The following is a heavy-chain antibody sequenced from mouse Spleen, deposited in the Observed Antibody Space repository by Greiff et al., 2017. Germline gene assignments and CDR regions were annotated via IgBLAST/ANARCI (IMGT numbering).Heavy chain of an antibody. Sequence: VQLQQSGAELSKPGASVKVSCKASGYTFIRFWMHWVKQRPGQGLEWIGYIDPSSDYTKYNQNFKDKATLTIDKSSSTAYMQLNSLTYEDSAVYYCARSRAGLYSWGQGSTLTVSS. D-gene: IGHD3-3*01. CDR3: ARSRAGLYS. V-gene: IGHV1-7*01. CDR1: GYTFIRFW. CDR2: IDPSSDYT. J-gene: IGHJ2*01.